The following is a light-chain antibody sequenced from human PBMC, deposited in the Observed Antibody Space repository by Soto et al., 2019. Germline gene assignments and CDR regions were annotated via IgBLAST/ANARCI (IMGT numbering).Light chain of an antibody. CDR2: ATS. V-gene: IGKV3-20*01. CDR3: QLYDNSLYT. Sequence: EIVLTQSPGTLSLSPGERATLSCRASQGVSSTYLAWYQHKPGQAPRLLIFATSSRATGIADRFSGSGSGTDFTLTISRLEPEDCAVYYCQLYDNSLYTFGPGTKVEIK. J-gene: IGKJ3*01. CDR1: QGVSSTY.